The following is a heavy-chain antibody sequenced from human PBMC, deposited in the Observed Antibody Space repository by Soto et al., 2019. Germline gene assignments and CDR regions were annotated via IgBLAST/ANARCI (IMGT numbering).Heavy chain of an antibody. Sequence: PSETLSLTCAVSGGSFSGYYWSWIRQPPGKGLEWIGEINHSGSTNYNPSLKSRVTISVDTSKNQFSLKLSSVTAADTAVYYCARSRDGYNFPRSGRPNDYWGQGTLVTVSS. V-gene: IGHV4-34*01. CDR3: ARSRDGYNFPRSGRPNDY. J-gene: IGHJ4*02. D-gene: IGHD5-12*01. CDR2: INHSGST. CDR1: GGSFSGYY.